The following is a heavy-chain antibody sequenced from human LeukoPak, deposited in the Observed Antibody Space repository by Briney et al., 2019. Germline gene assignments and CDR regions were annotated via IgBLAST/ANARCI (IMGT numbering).Heavy chain of an antibody. CDR2: IYSGGST. CDR1: GFTVSSNY. V-gene: IGHV3-66*01. Sequence: GGSLRLSCAASGFTVSSNYMSWVRQAPGKGLEWVSVIYSGGSTYYADSVKGRFTISRDNSKNTLYLQMNSLRAEDTAVYYCASGRLRYFDPKPFDYWGQGTLVTVSS. J-gene: IGHJ4*02. D-gene: IGHD3-9*01. CDR3: ASGRLRYFDPKPFDY.